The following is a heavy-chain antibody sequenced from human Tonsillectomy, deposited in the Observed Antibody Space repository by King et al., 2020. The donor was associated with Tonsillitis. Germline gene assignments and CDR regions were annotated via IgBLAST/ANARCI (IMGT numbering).Heavy chain of an antibody. J-gene: IGHJ3*02. V-gene: IGHV3-66*01. CDR3: ARGYDYYDSSGYLDAFDI. CDR2: IYSGGRT. CDR1: GFTVSSNY. Sequence: VQLVESGGGLVQPGGSLRLSCAASGFTVSSNYMSWVRQAPGQGREWVSVIYSGGRTFYADSLKGRFAISRANSKNTLYLQMNSLRAEDTAVYYCARGYDYYDSSGYLDAFDIWGQGTMVTVSS. D-gene: IGHD3-22*01.